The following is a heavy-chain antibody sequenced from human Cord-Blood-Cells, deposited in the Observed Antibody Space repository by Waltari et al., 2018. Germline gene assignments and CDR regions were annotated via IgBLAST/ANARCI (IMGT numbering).Heavy chain of an antibody. CDR2: IYTSGST. V-gene: IGHV4-61*09. Sequence: QVQLQESGPGLVKPSQTLSLTCTVSGGPISSGSYYWSWIRQPAGKGLEWIGYIYTSGSTNYNPSLKSRVTISVDTSKNQFSLKLSSVTAADTAVYYCARPTSSSSWYFDLWGRGTLVTVSS. J-gene: IGHJ2*01. CDR3: ARPTSSSSWYFDL. D-gene: IGHD6-6*01. CDR1: GGPISSGSYY.